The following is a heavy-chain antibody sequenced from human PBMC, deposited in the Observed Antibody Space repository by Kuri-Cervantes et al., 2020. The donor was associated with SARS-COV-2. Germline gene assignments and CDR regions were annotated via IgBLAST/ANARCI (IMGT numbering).Heavy chain of an antibody. J-gene: IGHJ4*02. CDR3: ARDWGIGGDSGYDYMVY. Sequence: GESLKISCAASGFTFSSYEMNWVRQAPGKGLEWVSYISSSGSTIYYADSVKGRFTISRDNAKNSLYLQMNSLRAEDTAVYYRARDWGIGGDSGYDYMVYWGQGTLVTVSS. CDR2: ISSSGSTI. D-gene: IGHD5-12*01. V-gene: IGHV3-48*03. CDR1: GFTFSSYE.